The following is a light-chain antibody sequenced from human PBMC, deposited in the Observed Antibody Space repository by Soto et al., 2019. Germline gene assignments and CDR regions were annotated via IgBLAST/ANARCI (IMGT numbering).Light chain of an antibody. V-gene: IGKV3-20*01. CDR2: GAS. CDR1: QSVSSNY. J-gene: IGKJ4*01. Sequence: IVLTQSPGTLSLSPGERATLSCRASQSVSSNYLAWYQQKPGQDPRLLIYGASRRATVIPDRFSGSGSGTEFTLTISRLEPEDFAVYYCHKYGISPFGGGTKVEIK. CDR3: HKYGISP.